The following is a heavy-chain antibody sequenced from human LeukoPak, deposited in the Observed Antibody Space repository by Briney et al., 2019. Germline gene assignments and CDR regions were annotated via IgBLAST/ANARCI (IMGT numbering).Heavy chain of an antibody. CDR3: ARAIRYFAWLPNNWIDP. J-gene: IGHJ5*02. CDR1: GFSFSRYW. V-gene: IGHV3-30-3*01. CDR2: ISYDGSNK. D-gene: IGHD3-9*01. Sequence: GGSLRLSCADSGFSFSRYWMSWVRQAPGKGLEWVALISYDGSNKYYADSVKGRFTISRDNSKNTLFLQMNSLRAEDTAVYYCARAIRYFAWLPNNWIDPWGQGTLVTVSS.